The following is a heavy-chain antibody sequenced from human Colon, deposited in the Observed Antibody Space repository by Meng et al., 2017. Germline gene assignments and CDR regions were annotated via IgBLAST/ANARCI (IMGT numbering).Heavy chain of an antibody. Sequence: SVKVSSKASGGTFSSYAISWVRQAPGQGLEWMGGIIPIFGTANYAQKFQGRVTITADKSTSTAYMELSSLRSEDTAVYYCARLRDGYNYLLDYWGQGTLVTVSS. D-gene: IGHD5-24*01. CDR1: GGTFSSYA. CDR3: ARLRDGYNYLLDY. V-gene: IGHV1-69*06. CDR2: IIPIFGTA. J-gene: IGHJ4*02.